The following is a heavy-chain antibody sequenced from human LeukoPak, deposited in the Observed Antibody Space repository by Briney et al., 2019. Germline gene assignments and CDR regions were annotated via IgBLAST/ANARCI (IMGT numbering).Heavy chain of an antibody. Sequence: PSQTLSLTCTVSGGSISSGGYYWSWIRQPPGKGLEWIGYIYHSGSTYYNPSLKSRVTISVDTSKNQFSLKLSSVTAADTAVYYCARDVIRSALGPGIDYWGQGTLVTVSS. D-gene: IGHD3-16*01. CDR1: GGSISSGGYY. CDR2: IYHSGST. J-gene: IGHJ4*02. CDR3: ARDVIRSALGPGIDY. V-gene: IGHV4-30-2*01.